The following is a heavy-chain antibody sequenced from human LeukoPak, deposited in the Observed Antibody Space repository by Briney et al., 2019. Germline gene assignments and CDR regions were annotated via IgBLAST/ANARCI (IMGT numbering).Heavy chain of an antibody. J-gene: IGHJ4*02. V-gene: IGHV3-23*01. CDR2: INGSGGRT. CDR1: GFTFTTYA. CDR3: AKGCYYYVEIAYFDY. Sequence: GGSLRLSCAASGFTFTTYAMTWVRQAPGKGPEWVSTINGSGGRTYYADSLKGRFTISRDNSKNTLYLQMDSLRAEDTAVYYCAKGCYYYVEIAYFDYWGQGTLVSVCS. D-gene: IGHD5-12*01.